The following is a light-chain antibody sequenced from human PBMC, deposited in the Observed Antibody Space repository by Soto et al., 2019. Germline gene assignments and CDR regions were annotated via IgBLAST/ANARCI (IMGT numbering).Light chain of an antibody. V-gene: IGKV3-20*01. Sequence: EIVLTQSPSTLSLFPGERATLSCRASQSVSSSYLAWYQKKPGQAPRLLVYGASGRATAIPDRFSGSGSGTDFTLTITRLEPEDFAVYYCQHYDNSWITLGQGTRLEIK. CDR1: QSVSSSY. CDR3: QHYDNSWIT. J-gene: IGKJ5*01. CDR2: GAS.